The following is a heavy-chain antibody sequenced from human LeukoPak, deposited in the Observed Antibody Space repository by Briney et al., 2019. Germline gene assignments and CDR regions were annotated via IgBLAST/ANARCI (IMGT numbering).Heavy chain of an antibody. Sequence: SETLSLTCTVSGGSISSYYWSWIRQPAGKGLEWIGRIYTSGSTNYNPSLKSRVTMSVDTSKNQFSLKLSSVTAADTAVYYCASESGYDSSGYPSPPGVWGQGTLVTVSS. CDR3: ASESGYDSSGYPSPPGV. CDR2: IYTSGST. V-gene: IGHV4-4*07. J-gene: IGHJ4*02. D-gene: IGHD3-22*01. CDR1: GGSISSYY.